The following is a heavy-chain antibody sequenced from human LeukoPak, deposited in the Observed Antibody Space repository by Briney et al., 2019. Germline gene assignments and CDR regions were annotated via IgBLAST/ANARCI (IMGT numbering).Heavy chain of an antibody. Sequence: GGSLRLSCAASGFTFNRHAMHWVRQAPGKGLEWVTIISYHGSDKYYADSVKGRFTISRDNTKNTLYLEMNSLRVEDTAVYYCARVVVPTYSYGMDVWGQGTAVTVS. CDR1: GFTFNRHA. D-gene: IGHD2-15*01. CDR2: ISYHGSDK. J-gene: IGHJ6*02. CDR3: ARVVVPTYSYGMDV. V-gene: IGHV3-30*04.